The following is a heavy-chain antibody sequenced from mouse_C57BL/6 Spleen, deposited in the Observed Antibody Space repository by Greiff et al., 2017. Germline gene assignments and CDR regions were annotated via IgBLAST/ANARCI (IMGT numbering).Heavy chain of an antibody. CDR2: FYPGSGSI. CDR1: GYTFTEYT. CDR3: ARHEEAHPPDYYAMDY. J-gene: IGHJ4*01. Sequence: VQLQQSGAELVKPGASVKLFCKASGYTFTEYTIHWVKQRSGQGLEWIGWFYPGSGSIKYNEKFKDKATLTADKSSSTVYMELSRLTSEDSAVYFCARHEEAHPPDYYAMDYWGKGTSVTVSS. V-gene: IGHV1-62-2*01.